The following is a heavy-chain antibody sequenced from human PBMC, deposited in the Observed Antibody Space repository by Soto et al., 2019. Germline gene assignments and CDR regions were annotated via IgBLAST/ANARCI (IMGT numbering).Heavy chain of an antibody. CDR2: MNPNSGNT. J-gene: IGHJ5*01. Sequence: QVQLVQSGAEVKTPGASVKVSCKASGYTFATYDINWVRQAPGQGLEWMGWMNPNSGNTGYAQKFQGSLTMTRDTALSVAHMELSSLRNEDTAVYYCARSDGYNCNWLDSWGQGTLVTVSA. D-gene: IGHD2-21*01. CDR1: GYTFATYD. CDR3: ARSDGYNCNWLDS. V-gene: IGHV1-8*01.